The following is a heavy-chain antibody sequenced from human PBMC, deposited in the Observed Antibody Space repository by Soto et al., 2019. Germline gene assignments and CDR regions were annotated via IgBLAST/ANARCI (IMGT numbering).Heavy chain of an antibody. CDR2: IYPGHSNT. CDR3: ARRGPTGSHSGSYFGPSVNYGMDV. Sequence: PGESLKISCKGSGYSFTTSWIAWVRQMPGKGLEWMGIIYPGHSNTRYSPSFQGQVTISADKSSSTAYLQWSSLKASDTAMYYCARRGPTGSHSGSYFGPSVNYGMDVWGQGTTVTVSS. D-gene: IGHD3-10*01. J-gene: IGHJ6*02. V-gene: IGHV5-51*01. CDR1: GYSFTTSW.